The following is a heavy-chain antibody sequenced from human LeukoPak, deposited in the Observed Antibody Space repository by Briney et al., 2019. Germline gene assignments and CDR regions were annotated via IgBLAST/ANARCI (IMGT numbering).Heavy chain of an antibody. CDR2: ISAYNGNT. Sequence: ASVKVSCKASGYTFTSYGINWVRQAPGQGLEWMGWISAYNGNTIYAQKLQGRVAMTTDTSTSTAYMELRSLRSDDTAVYYCARSPWSGSYSDYWGQGVLVTVSS. CDR1: GYTFTSYG. D-gene: IGHD1-26*01. CDR3: ARSPWSGSYSDY. J-gene: IGHJ4*02. V-gene: IGHV1-18*01.